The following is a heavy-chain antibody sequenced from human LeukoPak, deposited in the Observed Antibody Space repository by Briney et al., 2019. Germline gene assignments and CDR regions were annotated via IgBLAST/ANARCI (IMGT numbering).Heavy chain of an antibody. V-gene: IGHV3-23*01. CDR1: GFTFSSYA. J-gene: IGHJ5*02. CDR2: ISGSGGST. D-gene: IGHD3-22*01. Sequence: GGSLRLSCAASGFTFSSYAMSWVRQAPGKGLEWVSAISGSGGSTYYADSVKGRFTISRDNSKNTLYLQMNSLRAEDTAVYYCAKVGYYDSSGYYGRGWFDPWGQGTLVTVSS. CDR3: AKVGYYDSSGYYGRGWFDP.